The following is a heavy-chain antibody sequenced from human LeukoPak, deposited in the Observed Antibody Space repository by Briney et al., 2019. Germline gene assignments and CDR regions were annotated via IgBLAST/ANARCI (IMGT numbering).Heavy chain of an antibody. V-gene: IGHV1-69*13. CDR1: GYTFTSYA. CDR2: IIPIFGTA. Sequence: SVKVSCKASGYTFTSYAISWVRQAPGQGLEWMGGIIPIFGTANYAQKFQGRVTITADESTSTAYMELSSLGSEDTAVYYCARGSEYSISEGYCWGQGTLVTVSS. CDR3: ARGSEYSISEGYC. J-gene: IGHJ4*02. D-gene: IGHD6-6*01.